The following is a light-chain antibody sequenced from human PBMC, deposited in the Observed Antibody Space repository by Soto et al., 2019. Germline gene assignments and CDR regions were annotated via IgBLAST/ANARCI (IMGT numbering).Light chain of an antibody. CDR3: QQSYSSPWT. V-gene: IGKV1-39*01. CDR2: ATS. Sequence: DIQMTQSPPFLSASVGDRVTITCRASQTVSSYLNWYQQKPGKAPKLLIYATSSLQSGVPSRFSGSGSGTDFTLTISSLQPEDFATYHCQQSYSSPWTFGQGTQVEIK. J-gene: IGKJ1*01. CDR1: QTVSSY.